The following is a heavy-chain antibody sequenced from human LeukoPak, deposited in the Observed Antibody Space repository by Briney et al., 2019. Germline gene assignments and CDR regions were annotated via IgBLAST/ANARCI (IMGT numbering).Heavy chain of an antibody. CDR1: GFTFSSYG. J-gene: IGHJ4*02. V-gene: IGHV3-33*06. Sequence: PGGSLRLSCAASGFTFSSYGMHWVRQAPGKGLEWVAVIWYDGSNKYYADSVKGRFTISRDNSKNTLYPQMNSLRAEDTAVYYCAKDSSSSPYYFDYWGQGTLVTVSS. D-gene: IGHD6-6*01. CDR2: IWYDGSNK. CDR3: AKDSSSSPYYFDY.